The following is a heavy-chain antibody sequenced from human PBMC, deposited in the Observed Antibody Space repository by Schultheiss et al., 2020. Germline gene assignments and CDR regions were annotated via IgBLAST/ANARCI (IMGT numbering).Heavy chain of an antibody. D-gene: IGHD5-18*01. CDR2: ISGSGGST. V-gene: IGHV3-23*01. CDR3: AKCSSYGYAGQVNWFDP. CDR1: GFTFSSYW. Sequence: GGSLRLSCAASGFTFSSYWMSWVRQAPGKGLEWVSAISGSGGSTYYADSVKGRFTISRDNSKNTLYLQMNSLRAEDTAVYYCAKCSSYGYAGQVNWFDPWGQGTLVTVSS. J-gene: IGHJ5*02.